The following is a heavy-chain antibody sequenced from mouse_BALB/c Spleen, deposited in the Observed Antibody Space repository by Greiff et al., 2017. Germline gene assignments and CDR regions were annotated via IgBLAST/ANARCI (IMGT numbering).Heavy chain of an antibody. CDR2: ISSGGSYT. D-gene: IGHD2-14*01. V-gene: IGHV5-9-3*01. Sequence: EVKVEESGGGLVKPGGSLKLSCAASGFTFSSYAMSWVRQTPEKRLEWVATISSGGSYTYYPDSVKGRFTISRDNAKNTLYLQMSSLRSEDTAMYYCARRPDRSAWFAYWGQGTLVTVSA. J-gene: IGHJ3*01. CDR1: GFTFSSYA. CDR3: ARRPDRSAWFAY.